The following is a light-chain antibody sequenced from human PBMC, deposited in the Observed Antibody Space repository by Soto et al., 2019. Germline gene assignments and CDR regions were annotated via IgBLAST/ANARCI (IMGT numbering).Light chain of an antibody. V-gene: IGKV1-6*01. CDR1: QDIRNY. CDR3: LQDRSHFWT. Sequence: AIQATQSPTSLSASVGDRVTITGRASQDIRNYLGWYQQKPGNAPQLLIYGASSLQRGVSSRFSGSGFGTDFPLTISSLQPEDSAPYYCLQDRSHFWTFGQGTKVDIK. J-gene: IGKJ1*01. CDR2: GAS.